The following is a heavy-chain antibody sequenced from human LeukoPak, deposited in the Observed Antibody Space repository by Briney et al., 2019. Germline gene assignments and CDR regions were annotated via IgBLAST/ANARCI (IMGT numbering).Heavy chain of an antibody. CDR1: GASIRHYY. J-gene: IGHJ4*02. Sequence: PSKTLSLTCTVSGASIRHYYWSWIRQPPGKGLEWIGNLYHSGSPNYNPSLKSRVTISIDTAKNQFSLRLRSVTAADTAVYYCATLTGTTYPYYFDFWGQATLVTVSS. CDR2: LYHSGSP. D-gene: IGHD1-20*01. V-gene: IGHV4-59*01. CDR3: ATLTGTTYPYYFDF.